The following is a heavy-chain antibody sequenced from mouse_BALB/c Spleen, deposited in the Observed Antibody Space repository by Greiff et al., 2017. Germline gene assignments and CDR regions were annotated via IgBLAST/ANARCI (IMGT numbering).Heavy chain of an antibody. Sequence: QVQLKQPGAELVKPGASVKLSCKASGYTFTSYWMHWVKQRPGQGLEWIGEINPSNGRTNYNEKFKSKATLTVDKSSSTAYMQLSSLTSEDSAVYYCARNARWGQGTLVTVSA. CDR2: INPSNGRT. CDR1: GYTFTSYW. V-gene: IGHV1S81*02. CDR3: ARNAR. J-gene: IGHJ3*01.